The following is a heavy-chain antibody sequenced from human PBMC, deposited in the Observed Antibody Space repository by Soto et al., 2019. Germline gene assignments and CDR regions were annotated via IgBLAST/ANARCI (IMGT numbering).Heavy chain of an antibody. CDR1: GGSVSIGDYL. CDR3: ARARGGDSGDYASLFDR. V-gene: IGHV4-30-4*01. CDR2: IHDSGNT. D-gene: IGHD4-17*01. J-gene: IGHJ5*02. Sequence: TLSLTCTFFGGSVSIGDYLWSWIRQRPGKGLEWIGYIHDSGNTYYNPSLKSRVTISLDTSKNQFSLKVTSMTAADTAVYFCARARGGDSGDYASLFDRWGQGNLVTVSS.